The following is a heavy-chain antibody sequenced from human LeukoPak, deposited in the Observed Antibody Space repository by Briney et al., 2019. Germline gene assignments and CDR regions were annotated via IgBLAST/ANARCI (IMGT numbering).Heavy chain of an antibody. V-gene: IGHV4-59*01. CDR1: GSSISSYY. CDR2: IYYSGST. Sequence: SETLSLTCTVSGSSISSYYWSWIRQPPGKGLEWIGYIYYSGSTNYNPSLKSRVTISVDTSKNQFSLKLSSVTAADTAVYYCARVGSSSSGISWFDPWGQGTLVTVSS. J-gene: IGHJ5*02. CDR3: ARVGSSSSGISWFDP. D-gene: IGHD6-6*01.